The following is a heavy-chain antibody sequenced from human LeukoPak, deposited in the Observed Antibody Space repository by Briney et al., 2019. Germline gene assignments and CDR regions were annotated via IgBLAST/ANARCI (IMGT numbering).Heavy chain of an antibody. CDR2: IIPIFGTA. CDR3: ARGLPPADSFDI. Sequence: SVKVSCKASGGTFSSYAISWVRQAPGQGLEWVGGIIPIFGTANYAQKFQGRVTITTDESTSTAYMELSSLRSEDTAVYYCARGLPPADSFDIWGQGTMVTVSS. J-gene: IGHJ3*02. D-gene: IGHD3-16*01. V-gene: IGHV1-69*05. CDR1: GGTFSSYA.